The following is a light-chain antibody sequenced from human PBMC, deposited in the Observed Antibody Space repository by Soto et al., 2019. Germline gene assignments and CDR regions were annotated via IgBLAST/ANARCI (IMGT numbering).Light chain of an antibody. J-gene: IGLJ1*01. CDR2: DVS. V-gene: IGLV2-14*01. CDR3: SSYTSSSTLYV. CDR1: TSDVGDYNL. Sequence: QSALTQPASVSGSPGRSIAISCTGSTSDVGDYNLVSWYQQHPGKAPKLMIYDVSSRPSGISNRFSGSKSGNTASLTISGLQAEDEADYYCSSYTSSSTLYVFGTGTKLTVL.